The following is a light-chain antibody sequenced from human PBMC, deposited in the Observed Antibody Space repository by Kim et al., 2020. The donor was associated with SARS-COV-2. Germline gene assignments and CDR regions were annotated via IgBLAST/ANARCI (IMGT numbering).Light chain of an antibody. Sequence: VSRGERATLTCRASQSVSGNLAWYQQKPGQAPRLLIYGASTRAAGIPARFSGSGSGTDFTLTISSLQSEDFAVYTCQQYNNWPPWTFGQGTKVEI. J-gene: IGKJ1*01. V-gene: IGKV3-15*01. CDR1: QSVSGN. CDR3: QQYNNWPPWT. CDR2: GAS.